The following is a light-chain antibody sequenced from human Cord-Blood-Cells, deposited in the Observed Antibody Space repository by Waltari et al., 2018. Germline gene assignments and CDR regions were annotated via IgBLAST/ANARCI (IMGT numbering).Light chain of an antibody. J-gene: IGLJ3*02. V-gene: IGLV3-19*01. CDR1: SLISSY. CDR3: NSRDSSGNHLV. CDR2: GKN. Sequence: SSELTQDPAVSVALGQTVRITCQGDSLISSYASWYQQKPGQAPVLVIYGKNNRPSGIPDRFSGSSSGNTASLTITGAQAEDEADYYCNSRDSSGNHLVFGGGTKLTVL.